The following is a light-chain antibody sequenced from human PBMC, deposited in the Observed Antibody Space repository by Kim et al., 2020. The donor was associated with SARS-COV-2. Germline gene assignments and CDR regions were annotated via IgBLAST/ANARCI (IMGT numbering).Light chain of an antibody. Sequence: SMSPGQTASITCSGDKLVDKYACWYQLKPGQSPVLVNFQDNKRPSGIPERFSGSSSGNTATLTISGTQAMDEADYYCQAWDGSTVVFGGGTKLTVL. V-gene: IGLV3-1*01. CDR3: QAWDGSTVV. CDR2: QDN. J-gene: IGLJ2*01. CDR1: KLVDKY.